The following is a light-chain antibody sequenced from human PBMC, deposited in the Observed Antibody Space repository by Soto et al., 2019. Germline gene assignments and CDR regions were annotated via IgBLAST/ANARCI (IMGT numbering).Light chain of an antibody. CDR2: GAS. Sequence: DIVMTQFPDSLAVSLGERATINCKSSLSVLYRSDNKNHLAWYQQKPGQPPKLLIYGASIRESGVPDRFSGSGSGTDFTLAISSLQAEDVAIYYCQHYYTIPYTFGQGTRLEIK. J-gene: IGKJ2*01. V-gene: IGKV4-1*01. CDR3: QHYYTIPYT. CDR1: LSVLYRSDNKNH.